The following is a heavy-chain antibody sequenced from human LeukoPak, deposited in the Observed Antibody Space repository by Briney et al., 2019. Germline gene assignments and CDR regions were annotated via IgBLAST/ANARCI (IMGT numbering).Heavy chain of an antibody. CDR2: IYSGGST. J-gene: IGHJ3*02. CDR3: ARGLGGSGSRKYAFDI. V-gene: IGHV3-53*01. Sequence: GGSLRLSCAASGFTVSSNYMSWVRQAPGKGLEWVSVIYSGGSTYYADSVKGRFTISRDNSKNTLYLQMNSLRAEDTAVYYCARGLGGSGSRKYAFDIWGQGKMVTVSS. CDR1: GFTVSSNY. D-gene: IGHD3-10*01.